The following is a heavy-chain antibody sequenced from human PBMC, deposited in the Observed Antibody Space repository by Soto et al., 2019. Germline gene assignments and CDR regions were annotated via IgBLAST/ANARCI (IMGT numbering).Heavy chain of an antibody. CDR3: AKAAYSSSRHKGY. CDR2: ISSSGGST. V-gene: IGHV3-23*01. J-gene: IGHJ4*02. Sequence: EVQLLESGGGLVQPGGSLRLSCAASGFTFSSYAMSWVRQAPGEGLEWVSAISSSGGSTYYADSVKGRFTISRDNSKNTLYLQMNSLRAEDTAVYYCAKAAYSSSRHKGYWGQGTLVTVSS. CDR1: GFTFSSYA. D-gene: IGHD6-13*01.